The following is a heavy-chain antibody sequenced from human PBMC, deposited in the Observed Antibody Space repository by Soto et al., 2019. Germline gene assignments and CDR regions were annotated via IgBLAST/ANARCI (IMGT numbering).Heavy chain of an antibody. D-gene: IGHD5-12*01. CDR2: DYYAGST. CDR1: GGSMISCY. J-gene: IGHJ4*02. V-gene: IGHV4-59*08. Sequence: QVRLQESGPGLVKPSETLSLTCTVSGGSMISCYWSWIRQPPGSGLEWVGFDYYAGSTKYNPSLNSRVTISVDTSKNELSLTVTSLTAADTAIDYGARRIVATGTFDSWAQETMVTVSP. CDR3: ARRIVATGTFDS.